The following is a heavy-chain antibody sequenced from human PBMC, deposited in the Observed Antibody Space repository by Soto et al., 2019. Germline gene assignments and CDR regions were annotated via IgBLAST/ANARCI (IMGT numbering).Heavy chain of an antibody. V-gene: IGHV3-23*01. Sequence: PGGSLRLSCAVSGFTFNNYAMNWVRQAPGKGLEWVSSISDSGGRTYYAGSVKGRFTISRDNSRNTLYLQMNSLRAEDTAIYYCAKDALGDYFYYGMDVWGQGTTVTVSS. J-gene: IGHJ6*02. CDR1: GFTFNNYA. CDR3: AKDALGDYFYYGMDV. CDR2: ISDSGGRT.